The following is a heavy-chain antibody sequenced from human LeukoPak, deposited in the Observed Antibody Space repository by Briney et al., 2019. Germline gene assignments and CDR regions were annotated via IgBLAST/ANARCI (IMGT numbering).Heavy chain of an antibody. CDR1: GYTFTSYD. V-gene: IGHV1-8*03. CDR2: MNPNSGNT. D-gene: IGHD5-12*01. Sequence: GASVKVSCKASGYTFTSYDVNWVRLATGQGHEWMGWMNPNSGNTGYAQKFQGRVTITRNTSISTAYMELSSLRSEDTAVYYCARDKWRRFGYYYGMDVWGQGTTVTVSS. J-gene: IGHJ6*02. CDR3: ARDKWRRFGYYYGMDV.